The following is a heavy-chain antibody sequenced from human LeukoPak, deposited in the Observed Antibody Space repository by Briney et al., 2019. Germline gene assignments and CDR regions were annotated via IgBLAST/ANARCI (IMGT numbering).Heavy chain of an antibody. Sequence: SETLSLTCTVSGGSISSCGYCWSWIRQHPGKGLEWIGYIYYSGSTYYNPSPKSRVTISVDTSKNQFSLKLSSVTAADTAVYYCASVVPDAYNSAYYFDYWGQGTLVTVSS. CDR2: IYYSGST. V-gene: IGHV4-31*03. CDR3: ASVVPDAYNSAYYFDY. CDR1: GGSISSCGYC. J-gene: IGHJ4*02. D-gene: IGHD2-2*01.